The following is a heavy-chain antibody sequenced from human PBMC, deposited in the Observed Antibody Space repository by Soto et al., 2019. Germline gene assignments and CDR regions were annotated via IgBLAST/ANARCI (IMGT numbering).Heavy chain of an antibody. CDR3: ARVTRSGYYADY. Sequence: GGSLRLSCAASGFTFGRYWMTWVRQAPGKGLEWVANINEHGTEAYYVDSVKGRFTMSRDNAKNSLYAELNSLRVEDTAVYYCARVTRSGYYADYWGQGTLVTVPS. D-gene: IGHD3-3*01. CDR2: INEHGTEA. J-gene: IGHJ4*02. V-gene: IGHV3-7*05. CDR1: GFTFGRYW.